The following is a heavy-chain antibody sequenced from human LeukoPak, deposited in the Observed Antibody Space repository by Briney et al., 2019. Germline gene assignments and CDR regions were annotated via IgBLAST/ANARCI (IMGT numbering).Heavy chain of an antibody. CDR2: IRYDGSNR. D-gene: IGHD2-15*01. V-gene: IGHV3-30*02. J-gene: IGHJ3*02. CDR3: AKDRSFGRSGGFDI. Sequence: GGSLRLSCVASGFIFSNSGMQWVRQAPGKGLEWVAFIRYDGSNRFYADSVKGRSTISRDNSKNSVYLEMNSLRAEDTAVYYCAKDRSFGRSGGFDIWGQGTMVTVSS. CDR1: GFIFSNSG.